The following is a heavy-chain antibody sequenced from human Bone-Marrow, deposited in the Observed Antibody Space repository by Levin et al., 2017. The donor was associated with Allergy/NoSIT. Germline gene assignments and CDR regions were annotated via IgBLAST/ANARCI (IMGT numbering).Heavy chain of an antibody. D-gene: IGHD2-2*01. Sequence: GGSLRLSCAASGFTFSNYAIHWVRQAPGKGLEWVAVISYDGSNKNYADAVKGRFTISRDNSNNTLYLQMNSLRAEDTAVYYCAGAPTHDCSTTSSYVNGWFDPWGQGALVTVSS. CDR3: AGAPTHDCSTTSSYVNGWFDP. CDR2: ISYDGSNK. CDR1: GFTFSNYA. V-gene: IGHV3-30-3*01. J-gene: IGHJ5*02.